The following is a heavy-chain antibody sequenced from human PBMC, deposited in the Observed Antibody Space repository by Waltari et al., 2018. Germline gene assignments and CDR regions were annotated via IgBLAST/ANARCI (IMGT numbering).Heavy chain of an antibody. D-gene: IGHD2-15*01. CDR2: SHRSGRI. J-gene: IGHJ4*02. Sequence: QLQLQESGPGLVKPSGTLSLTCTVSGDSMSSNDWWSWVRQPPGKGVEWIGQSHRSGRINYNPALESRVTISIDTANNQFSLKVTSTTAADTVVYYCARDRGRGLYLDSWGRGTLVTVSP. V-gene: IGHV4-4*02. CDR1: GDSMSSNDW. CDR3: ARDRGRGLYLDS.